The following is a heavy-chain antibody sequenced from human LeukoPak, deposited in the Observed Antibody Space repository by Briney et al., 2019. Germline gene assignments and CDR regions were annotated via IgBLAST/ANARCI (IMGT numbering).Heavy chain of an antibody. Sequence: ASVKVSCKASGYTFTKSYIHWVRHAPGQRLEWMGLIKPGGDNTNYAQNFQGRVTMISDTSARTVYMELSSLRSEDTAIYYCARIRDGYNDAYDIWGQGTVVTVPS. J-gene: IGHJ3*02. V-gene: IGHV1-46*01. CDR1: GYTFTKSY. CDR3: ARIRDGYNDAYDI. D-gene: IGHD5-24*01. CDR2: IKPGGDNT.